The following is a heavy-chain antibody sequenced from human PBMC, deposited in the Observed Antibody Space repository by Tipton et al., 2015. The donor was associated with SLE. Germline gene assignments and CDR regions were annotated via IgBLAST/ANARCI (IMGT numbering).Heavy chain of an antibody. D-gene: IGHD2-2*01. CDR1: GGSIRNDF. V-gene: IGHV4-59*01. CDR3: ARDPKSYCRSTSRYSSWFDP. J-gene: IGHJ5*02. CDR2: FNNSGST. Sequence: TLSLTCTVSGGSIRNDFWTWIRQPPGKGLEYSGYFNNSGSTSSHPSLKGRVTMSVDTSKNQFSLSLSSVTAADTAVYYCARDPKSYCRSTSRYSSWFDPWGQGPLVTVSS.